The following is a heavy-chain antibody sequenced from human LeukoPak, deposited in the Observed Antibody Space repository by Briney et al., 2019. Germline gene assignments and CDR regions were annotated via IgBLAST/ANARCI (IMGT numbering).Heavy chain of an antibody. J-gene: IGHJ5*02. CDR2: INPNSGGT. D-gene: IGHD3-10*01. CDR1: GYTFTGYY. CDR3: AREGGSGSLNWFDP. Sequence: ASVKVSCKASGYTFTGYYMHWMRQAPGQGLEWMGWINPNSGGTNYAQKFQGRVTMTRDTSISTAYMELRRLRSDDTAVYYCAREGGSGSLNWFDPWGQGALVTVSS. V-gene: IGHV1-2*02.